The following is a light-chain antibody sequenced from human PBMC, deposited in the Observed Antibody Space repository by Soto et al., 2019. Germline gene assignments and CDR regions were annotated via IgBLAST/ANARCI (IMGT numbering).Light chain of an antibody. Sequence: QAVVTQPASVSGSPGQSFTISCTGTSGDVDSHYVAWYQQHPNKAPKVLIYEGNNRPSGVSDRFSGSKSGNTASLTISGLQAEDEADYYCSSHTPNITLFGGGTKLTVL. CDR1: SGDVDSHY. CDR2: EGN. CDR3: SSHTPNITL. V-gene: IGLV2-14*03. J-gene: IGLJ2*01.